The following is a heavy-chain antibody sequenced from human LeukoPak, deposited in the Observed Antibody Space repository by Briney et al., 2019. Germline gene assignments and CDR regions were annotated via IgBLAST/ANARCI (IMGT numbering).Heavy chain of an antibody. J-gene: IGHJ5*02. Sequence: PSETLSLTCAVYGGSFSGYYWSWIRQPPGKGLEWIGEINHSGSTNYNPSLKSRVTISVDTSKNQFSLKLSSVTAADTAVYYCAREIVGATGWFDPWGQGTLVTVSS. CDR1: GGSFSGYY. D-gene: IGHD1-26*01. V-gene: IGHV4-34*01. CDR2: INHSGST. CDR3: AREIVGATGWFDP.